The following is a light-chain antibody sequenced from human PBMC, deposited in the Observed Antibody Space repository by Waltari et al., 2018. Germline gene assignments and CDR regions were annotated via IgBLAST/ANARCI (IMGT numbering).Light chain of an antibody. Sequence: ELVLTQSPGTLSLSPGERATLSCRASQTLSSNSLAWYQQKPGQAPRLIIYGSFNRATGIPDRFSGSRSGTDFTLTIIRLEPEDFAVYYCQQYGTLPRTFGQGTKVELK. J-gene: IGKJ1*01. V-gene: IGKV3-20*01. CDR1: QTLSSNS. CDR2: GSF. CDR3: QQYGTLPRT.